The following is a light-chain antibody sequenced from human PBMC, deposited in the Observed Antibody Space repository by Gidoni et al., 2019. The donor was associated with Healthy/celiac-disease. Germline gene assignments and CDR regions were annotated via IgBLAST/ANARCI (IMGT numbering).Light chain of an antibody. J-gene: IGLJ3*02. CDR3: QSYDSSLSVLV. CDR1: SSNIGAGYD. V-gene: IGLV1-40*01. CDR2: GNS. Sequence: QSALPQPPSVSGSTAPTVTITCTGSSSNIGAGYDVHWYQQLPGTALKLLIYGNSNRPSGVTDRFSGSKSGTSASLAITGLQAEDEADYYCQSYDSSLSVLVFGGGTKLTVL.